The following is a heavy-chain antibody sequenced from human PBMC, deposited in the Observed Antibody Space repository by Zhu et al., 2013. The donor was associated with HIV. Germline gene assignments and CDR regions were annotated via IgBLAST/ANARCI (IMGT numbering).Heavy chain of an antibody. CDR3: ARDHPDYYDSSGYSSLYNWFDP. V-gene: IGHV1-18*01. CDR1: GYTFTSYG. J-gene: IGHJ5*02. Sequence: QVQLVQSGAEVKKPGASVKVSCKASGYTFTSYGISWVRQAPGQGLEWMGWISGYNGNTNYAQKLQGRVTMTTDTSTSTAYMELRSLRSDDTAVYYCARDHPDYYDSSGYSSLYNWFDPWGQGTLGHRLL. CDR2: ISGYNGNT. D-gene: IGHD3-22*01.